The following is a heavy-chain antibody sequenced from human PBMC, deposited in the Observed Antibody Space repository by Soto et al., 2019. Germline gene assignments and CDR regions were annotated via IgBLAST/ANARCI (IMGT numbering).Heavy chain of an antibody. CDR1: GYTFTNYD. Sequence: QVNLVQSGAEVKKPGASVKVSCKASGYTFTNYDLNWVRQAPGQGLEWMGWMNPNSGNTGYAQNFQGRVTMTKNSPISTGYMELSSLTSEDTAMYYGVRGGLRHFDWVLKGFDPWGQRPLVIVSS. CDR3: VRGGLRHFDWVLKGFDP. J-gene: IGHJ5*02. V-gene: IGHV1-8*01. CDR2: MNPNSGNT. D-gene: IGHD3-9*01.